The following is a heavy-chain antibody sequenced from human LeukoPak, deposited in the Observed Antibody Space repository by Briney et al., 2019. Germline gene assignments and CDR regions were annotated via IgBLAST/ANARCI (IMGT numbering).Heavy chain of an antibody. D-gene: IGHD6-13*01. J-gene: IGHJ4*02. V-gene: IGHV4-39*01. CDR2: IYYSGST. CDR1: GGSISSSSYC. Sequence: PSETLSLTCTVSGGSISSSSYCWGWIRQPPGKGLEWIGSIYYSGSTYYNPSLKSRVTISVDTSKNQFSLKLSSVTAADTAVYYCARFGSRAAYDYWGQGTLVTVSS. CDR3: ARFGSRAAYDY.